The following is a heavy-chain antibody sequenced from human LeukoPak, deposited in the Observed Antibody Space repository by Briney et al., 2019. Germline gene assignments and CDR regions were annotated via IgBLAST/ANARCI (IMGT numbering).Heavy chain of an antibody. CDR3: AREPEYYFDY. CDR2: IIPIFGTA. V-gene: IGHV1-69*05. CDR1: GGTFSSYA. J-gene: IGHJ4*02. Sequence: SVKVSCKASGGTFSSYAISWVRQAPGQGLEWMGRIIPIFGTANYAQKFQGRVTITTDESTSTAYMELSSLRSKDTAVYYCAREPEYYFDYWGQGTLVTVSS.